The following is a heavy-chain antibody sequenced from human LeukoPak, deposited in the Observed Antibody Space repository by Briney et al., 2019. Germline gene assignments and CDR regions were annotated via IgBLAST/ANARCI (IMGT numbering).Heavy chain of an antibody. V-gene: IGHV4-39*01. J-gene: IGHJ4*02. Sequence: SETLSLTCTVSGGSISSSSYYWGWIRQPPGKGLEWIGSIYYTGNTYYNSSLKSRVTIPLDTSKNQFSLTLSSVTAADTAVYYCARNSDSDYAFYFDSWGQGTLVTVSS. CDR2: IYYTGNT. CDR1: GGSISSSSYY. D-gene: IGHD5-12*01. CDR3: ARNSDSDYAFYFDS.